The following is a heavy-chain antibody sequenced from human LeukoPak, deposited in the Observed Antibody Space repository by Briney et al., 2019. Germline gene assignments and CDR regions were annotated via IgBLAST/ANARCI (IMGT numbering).Heavy chain of an antibody. J-gene: IGHJ4*02. CDR1: GGTFSSYA. CDR2: IIPIFGTA. Sequence: ASVKVSCKASGGTFSSYAISWVRQAPGQGLEWMGGIIPIFGTANYAQKFQGRVTIIADESTSTVYMELSSLRSEDTAVYYCARDREGRDSGYILDYWGQGTLVTVSS. V-gene: IGHV1-69*13. CDR3: ARDREGRDSGYILDY. D-gene: IGHD5-12*01.